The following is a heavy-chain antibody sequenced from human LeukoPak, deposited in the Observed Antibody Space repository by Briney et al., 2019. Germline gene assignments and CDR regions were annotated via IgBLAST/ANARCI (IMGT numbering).Heavy chain of an antibody. D-gene: IGHD2-8*01. CDR2: ITGNSDST. CDR1: GFTFSNYA. J-gene: IGHJ4*02. V-gene: IGHV3-23*01. CDR3: AIVPTRGSVY. Sequence: GGSLRLSCAASGFTFSNYAVSWVRQAPGKGLEWVSAITGNSDSTDYADSVKGRFTISRDNSKNTLYLQMNSLRAEDTAVYYCAIVPTRGSVYWGQGTLVTVSS.